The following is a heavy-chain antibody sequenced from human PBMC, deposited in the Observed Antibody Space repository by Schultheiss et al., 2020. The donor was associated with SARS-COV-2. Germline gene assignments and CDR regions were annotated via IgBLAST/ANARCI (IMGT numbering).Heavy chain of an antibody. CDR1: GYSVNTHW. CDR2: IYPGDSDT. CDR3: ARGGYSNYDWFDP. D-gene: IGHD4-11*01. V-gene: IGHV5-51*01. Sequence: GESLKISCKPSGYSVNTHWIAWVRQMPGRGLEWMGIIYPGDSDTRYSPSFQGQVTISADKSISTAYLQWSSLKTSDTAMYYCARGGYSNYDWFDPWGQGTLVTVSS. J-gene: IGHJ5*02.